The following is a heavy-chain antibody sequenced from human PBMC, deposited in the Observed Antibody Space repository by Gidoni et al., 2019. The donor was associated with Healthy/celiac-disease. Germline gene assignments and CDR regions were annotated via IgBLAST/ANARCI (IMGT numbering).Heavy chain of an antibody. Sequence: EVQLVASGGGLVQPGGSLRLPCAASGFTFSSYSMNWVRQAPGKGLEWVSYISSSSSTIYYADSLKGRLTISRDNAKNAMYLQMNSLRDEDTAVYYCARGGVGATYNYGMDVWGQGTTVTVSS. CDR1: GFTFSSYS. CDR3: ARGGVGATYNYGMDV. J-gene: IGHJ6*02. V-gene: IGHV3-48*02. CDR2: ISSSSSTI. D-gene: IGHD1-26*01.